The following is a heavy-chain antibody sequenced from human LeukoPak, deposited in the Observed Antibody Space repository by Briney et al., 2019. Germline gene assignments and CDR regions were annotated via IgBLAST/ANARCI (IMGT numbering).Heavy chain of an antibody. Sequence: SETLSLTCTVSGGSISSYYWSWIRQPPGKGLEWVGYIYYSGSTTYNPSLKSRVTISVDTSKNQFSLKLSSVTAADTAVYYCAREDYGSVSGGYWGQGTLVTVSS. J-gene: IGHJ4*02. CDR1: GGSISSYY. CDR2: IYYSGST. V-gene: IGHV4-59*12. D-gene: IGHD3-10*01. CDR3: AREDYGSVSGGY.